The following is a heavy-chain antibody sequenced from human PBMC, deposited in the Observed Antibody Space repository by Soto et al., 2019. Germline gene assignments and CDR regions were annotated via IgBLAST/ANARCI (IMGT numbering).Heavy chain of an antibody. Sequence: ASVKVSCKASGYTFTGYYMHWVRQAPGQGLEWMGWINPNSGGTNYAQKFQGRVTMTRDTSISTAYMELSRLRSDDTAVYYCARVASGYSNYAPFGYWGQGTLVTVPS. CDR2: INPNSGGT. CDR3: ARVASGYSNYAPFGY. CDR1: GYTFTGYY. V-gene: IGHV1-2*02. D-gene: IGHD4-4*01. J-gene: IGHJ4*02.